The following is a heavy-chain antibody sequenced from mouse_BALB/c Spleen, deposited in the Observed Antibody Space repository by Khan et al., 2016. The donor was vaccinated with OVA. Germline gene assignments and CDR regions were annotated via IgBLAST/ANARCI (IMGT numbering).Heavy chain of an antibody. D-gene: IGHD2-1*01. CDR2: INTYTGEA. CDR1: GYTLTDYG. Sequence: QIQLVQSGPELKKPGETVKISCKASGYTLTDYGMNWVKQAPGKGLKWMGWINTYTGEATYADDFKGRFALSLETSASTAYLQINNRKTEDTSTYFCSRSNGNFWFAYWGQGTLVTVSA. J-gene: IGHJ3*01. CDR3: SRSNGNFWFAY. V-gene: IGHV9-3-1*01.